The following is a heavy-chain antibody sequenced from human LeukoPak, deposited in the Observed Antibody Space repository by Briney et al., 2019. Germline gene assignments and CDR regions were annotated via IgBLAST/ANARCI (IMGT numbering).Heavy chain of an antibody. J-gene: IGHJ4*02. D-gene: IGHD1-26*01. CDR2: IYIGGST. CDR1: GFTVSSIY. Sequence: GGSLRLSCAASGFTVSSIYMSWVRQAPGKGLEWVSLIYIGGSTFYADSVKGRFTISRDNSKNTLYLQMNRQRAEDTAVYYCARDSGSYYAFDYWGQGTLVTVSS. CDR3: ARDSGSYYAFDY. V-gene: IGHV3-53*01.